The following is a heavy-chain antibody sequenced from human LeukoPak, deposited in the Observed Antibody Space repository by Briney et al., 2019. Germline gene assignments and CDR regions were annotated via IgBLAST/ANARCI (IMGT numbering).Heavy chain of an antibody. CDR1: GFTFRSYA. V-gene: IGHV3-23*01. J-gene: IGHJ4*02. D-gene: IGHD5-12*01. CDR2: ISGNGGST. CDR3: ARDDKYSGYDSDY. Sequence: GGSLRLSCAASGFTFRSYAMSWVRQAPGKGLEWVSAISGNGGSTNYADSVKGRFTISRDNSKNTLYLQMNSLRAEDTAVYYCARDDKYSGYDSDYWGQGTLVTVSS.